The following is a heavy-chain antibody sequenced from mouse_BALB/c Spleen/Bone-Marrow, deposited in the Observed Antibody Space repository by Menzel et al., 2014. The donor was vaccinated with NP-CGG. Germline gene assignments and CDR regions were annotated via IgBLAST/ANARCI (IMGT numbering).Heavy chain of an antibody. CDR2: INPGSGAT. V-gene: IGHV1-54*01. CDR1: GYAFTNYL. Sequence: QVQLKESGAELVRPGTSVKVSCKASGYAFTNYLIEWVKQRPGQGLEWIGVINPGSGATDYNEKFKGKATLTADKSSSTAYMHLSSLTSDDSAAYFCAREHGDYWGQGTSVTVSS. CDR3: AREHGDY. J-gene: IGHJ4*01.